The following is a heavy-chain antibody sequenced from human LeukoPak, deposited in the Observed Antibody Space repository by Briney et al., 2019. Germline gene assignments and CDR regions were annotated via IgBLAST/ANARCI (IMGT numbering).Heavy chain of an antibody. V-gene: IGHV4-31*03. CDR3: ARDRWFDP. CDR1: GGSISSGGYY. Sequence: SETLSLTCTVSGGSISSGGYYWSWIRQNPGKGLGWIGYIHYSGSTYYNPSLKSRVTISADTSDNQFSLKLSSVTAADTAVYYCARDRWFDPWGQGTLVTVSS. CDR2: IHYSGST. J-gene: IGHJ5*02.